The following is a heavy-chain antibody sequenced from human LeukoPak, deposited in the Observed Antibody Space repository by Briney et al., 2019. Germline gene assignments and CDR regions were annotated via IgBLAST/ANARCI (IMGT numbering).Heavy chain of an antibody. V-gene: IGHV4-61*05. CDR2: IYTSGST. D-gene: IGHD5-24*01. Sequence: SETLSLTCTVSGGSISSIYYYWGWIRQPPGKGLEWIGYIYTSGSTNYNPSLKSRVTISVDTSKNQFSLKLSSVTAADTAVYYCARHGTRDQGWLQLPFDYWGQGTLVTVSS. J-gene: IGHJ4*02. CDR3: ARHGTRDQGWLQLPFDY. CDR1: GGSISSIYYY.